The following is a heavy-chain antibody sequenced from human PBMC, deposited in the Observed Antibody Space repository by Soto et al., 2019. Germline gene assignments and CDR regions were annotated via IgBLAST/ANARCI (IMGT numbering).Heavy chain of an antibody. V-gene: IGHV5-51*01. CDR2: IYPGDSDT. CDR1: GYSFTSYW. J-gene: IGHJ3*02. D-gene: IGHD5-12*01. CDR3: ARLPLVATHTPAFDI. Sequence: GESLKISCKGSGYSFTSYWIGWVRQMPGKGLEWMGIIYPGDSDTRYSPSFQGQVTISADKSISTAYLQWSSLKASDTAMYYCARLPLVATHTPAFDIWGQGTMVTVSS.